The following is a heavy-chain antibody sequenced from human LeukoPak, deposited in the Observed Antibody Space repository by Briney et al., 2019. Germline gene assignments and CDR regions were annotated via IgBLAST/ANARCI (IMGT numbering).Heavy chain of an antibody. CDR1: GFTFSSYA. D-gene: IGHD2-15*01. Sequence: GGSLRLSCAASGFTFSSYAMSWVRQAPGKGLEWVSAISGSGGSTYYAGSVKGRFTISRDNSKNTLYLQMNSLRAEDTAVYYCAKDVWPNIVVVVAAMGPSDYWGQGTLVTVSS. CDR2: ISGSGGST. V-gene: IGHV3-23*01. J-gene: IGHJ4*02. CDR3: AKDVWPNIVVVVAAMGPSDY.